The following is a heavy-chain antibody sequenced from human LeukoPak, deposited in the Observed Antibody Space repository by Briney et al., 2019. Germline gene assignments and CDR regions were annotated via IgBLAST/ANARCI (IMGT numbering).Heavy chain of an antibody. CDR1: GYTFTSYA. CDR2: INAGNGNT. V-gene: IGHV1-3*01. J-gene: IGHJ4*02. D-gene: IGHD6-19*01. CDR3: ARDKVDSSGSLDY. Sequence: ASVTVSCKASGYTFTSYAMHWVRQAPGQRLEWMGWINAGNGNTKYSQKFQGRVTITRDTSASTAYMELSSLSSEDTAVYYCARDKVDSSGSLDYWGQGTLVTVSS.